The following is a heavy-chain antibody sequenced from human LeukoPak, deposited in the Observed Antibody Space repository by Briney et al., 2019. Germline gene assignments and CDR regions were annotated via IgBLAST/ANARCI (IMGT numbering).Heavy chain of an antibody. CDR3: ARSMVRGVRDWFDP. V-gene: IGHV4-59*01. CDR1: GGSISSYY. J-gene: IGHJ5*02. D-gene: IGHD3-10*01. Sequence: PSETLSLTCTVSGGSISSYYWSWIRQPPGKGLEWIGYIYYSGSTNYNPSLKSRVTISVDTSKNQFSLKLSSVTAADTAVNYGARSMVRGVRDWFDPWGQGTLVTVSS. CDR2: IYYSGST.